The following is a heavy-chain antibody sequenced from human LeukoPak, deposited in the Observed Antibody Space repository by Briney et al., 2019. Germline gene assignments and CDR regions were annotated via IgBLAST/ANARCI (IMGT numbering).Heavy chain of an antibody. CDR3: ARGFAFWSGYDFDYYYGMDV. CDR1: GFTFSSYG. J-gene: IGHJ6*02. V-gene: IGHV3-33*01. CDR2: IWYDGSNK. D-gene: IGHD3-3*01. Sequence: PGGSLRLSCAASGFTFSSYGMHWVRQAPGKGLEWVAVIWYDGSNKYYADSVKGRFTISRDNSKNTLYLQMNSLRAKDTAVYYCARGFAFWSGYDFDYYYGMDVWGQGTTVTVSS.